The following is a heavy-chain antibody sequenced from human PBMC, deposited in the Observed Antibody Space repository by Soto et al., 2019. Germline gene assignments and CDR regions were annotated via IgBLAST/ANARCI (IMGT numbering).Heavy chain of an antibody. CDR3: AKLQGGPTGAVAGTDWFDP. V-gene: IGHV3-23*01. CDR2: ISGSGGST. D-gene: IGHD6-19*01. CDR1: GFTFSSYA. Sequence: EVQLLESGGGLVQPGGSLRLSCAASGFTFSSYAMSWVRQAPGKGLEWVSAISGSGGSTYYADSVKGRFTISRDNSKNTLYLQMNSLRAEDTAVYYCAKLQGGPTGAVAGTDWFDPWGQGTLVTVSS. J-gene: IGHJ5*02.